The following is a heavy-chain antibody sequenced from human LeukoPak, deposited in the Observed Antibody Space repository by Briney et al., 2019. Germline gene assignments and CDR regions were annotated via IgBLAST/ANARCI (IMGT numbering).Heavy chain of an antibody. CDR3: ARSDGYGLVGI. Sequence: SETLSLTCTVSGGSISSSGYYWGWIRQPPGKTLEWIGSIYSSGSTYYNPSLKSRVIILIDTAKNHFSLNLSSVTAADTAVYYCARSDGYGLVGIWGQGTMVTVSS. J-gene: IGHJ3*02. CDR1: GGSISSSGYY. V-gene: IGHV4-39*07. D-gene: IGHD3-10*01. CDR2: IYSSGST.